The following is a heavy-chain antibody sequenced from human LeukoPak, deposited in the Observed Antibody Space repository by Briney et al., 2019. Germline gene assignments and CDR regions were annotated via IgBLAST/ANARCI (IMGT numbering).Heavy chain of an antibody. V-gene: IGHV4-61*02. D-gene: IGHD4-17*01. Sequence: TSQTLSLTCTVSGGSISSGSYYWSWIRQPAGKGLEWIGRIYTSGSTNYNPSLKSRVTVSEDTSKDQFSLKLSSVTAADTAVYYCARSATVTTGYFDFWGQGTLVTVSS. CDR3: ARSATVTTGYFDF. CDR2: IYTSGST. J-gene: IGHJ4*02. CDR1: GGSISSGSYY.